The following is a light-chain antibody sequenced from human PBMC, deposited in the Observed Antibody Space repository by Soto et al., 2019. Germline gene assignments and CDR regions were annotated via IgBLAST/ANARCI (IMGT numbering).Light chain of an antibody. CDR1: ESLSRW. CDR2: KAS. CDR3: QQHNSFSIT. J-gene: IGKJ5*01. V-gene: IGKV1-5*03. Sequence: IQMTQSPSTLSASVGDRVTITCRASESLSRWLAWYQQKPGKAPKLLIYKASSLESGVPSRFSGSGSGTEFTLTINSLQADDFATYYCQQHNSFSITFGQGTRLEIK.